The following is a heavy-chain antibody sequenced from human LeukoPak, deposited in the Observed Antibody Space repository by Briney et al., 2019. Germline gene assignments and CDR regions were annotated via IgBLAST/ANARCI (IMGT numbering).Heavy chain of an antibody. CDR3: VRNWNDVFDH. Sequence: PGGSLRLSCAASGFTFSSYAMSWVRQAPGKGLEGVSFISSSSSTIYYADSVKGRFTISRDNAKNSLYLQMNSLRAEDTAVYYCVRNWNDVFDHWGQGTPVTVSS. CDR1: GFTFSSYA. J-gene: IGHJ4*02. V-gene: IGHV3-48*01. D-gene: IGHD1-20*01. CDR2: ISSSSSTI.